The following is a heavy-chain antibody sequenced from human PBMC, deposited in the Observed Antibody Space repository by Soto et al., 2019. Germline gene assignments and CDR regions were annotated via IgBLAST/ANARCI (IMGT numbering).Heavy chain of an antibody. Sequence: SQTLSLTCAISGDSGSSNSAAWNWIKQSPSRGLEWLGRTYYRSKWYNDYAVSVKSRITINPDTSKNQFSLQLNSVTPEDTAVYYCARGKVWDDILTGYYPYYYYYGMDVWGQGTTVTVSS. D-gene: IGHD3-9*01. CDR3: ARGKVWDDILTGYYPYYYYYGMDV. V-gene: IGHV6-1*01. CDR1: GDSGSSNSAA. CDR2: TYYRSKWYN. J-gene: IGHJ6*02.